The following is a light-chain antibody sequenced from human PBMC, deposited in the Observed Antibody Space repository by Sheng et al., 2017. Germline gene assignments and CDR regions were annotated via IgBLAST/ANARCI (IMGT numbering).Light chain of an antibody. V-gene: IGLV1-44*01. CDR2: SNN. CDR1: NSNIGSNT. CDR3: AAWDDSLNGWV. Sequence: QSVLTQPPSASGTPGQRVTISCSGSNSNIGSNTVNWYQQIPGTAPKLLMYSNNQRPSGVPDRFSGSKSGTSASLAISGLQSEDEADYYCAAWDDSLNGWVFGGGTKLTVL. J-gene: IGLJ3*02.